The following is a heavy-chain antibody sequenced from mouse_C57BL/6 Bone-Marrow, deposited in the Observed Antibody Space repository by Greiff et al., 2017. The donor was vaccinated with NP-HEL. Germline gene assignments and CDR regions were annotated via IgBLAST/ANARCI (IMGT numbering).Heavy chain of an antibody. D-gene: IGHD3-2*02. J-gene: IGHJ2*01. Sequence: QVQLQQPGTELVKPGASVKLSCKASGYTFTSYWMHWLKQRPGQGLEWIGNINPNNGGTNDNQKFKTKATLTVDKSSSTAYMQHIRLTSVDSAVYYCASGSGYAFAYWGQGTTLTVSS. V-gene: IGHV1-53*01. CDR1: GYTFTSYW. CDR2: INPNNGGT. CDR3: ASGSGYAFAY.